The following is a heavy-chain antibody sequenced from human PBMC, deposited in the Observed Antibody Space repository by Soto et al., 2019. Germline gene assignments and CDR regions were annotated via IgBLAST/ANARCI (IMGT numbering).Heavy chain of an antibody. CDR1: GGSISSSSYY. D-gene: IGHD3-16*01. V-gene: IGHV4-39*01. CDR2: IYYSGST. CDR3: ARHWGLSLGGFDY. Sequence: SETLSLTCTVSGGSISSSSYYWGWIRQPPGKGLEWIGSIYYSGSTYYNPSLKSRVTISVDTSKNQFSLKLSSVTAADTAVYYCARHWGLSLGGFDYWGQGTLVTVSS. J-gene: IGHJ4*02.